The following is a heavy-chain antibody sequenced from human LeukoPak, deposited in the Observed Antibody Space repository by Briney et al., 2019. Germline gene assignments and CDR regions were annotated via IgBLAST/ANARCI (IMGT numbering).Heavy chain of an antibody. D-gene: IGHD2-15*01. Sequence: NLQGRVTMTTDTSPSTAYTELRSLRSDDTAVYYCARGIIGYYFDYWGQGTLVTVSS. J-gene: IGHJ4*02. CDR3: ARGIIGYYFDY. V-gene: IGHV1-18*01.